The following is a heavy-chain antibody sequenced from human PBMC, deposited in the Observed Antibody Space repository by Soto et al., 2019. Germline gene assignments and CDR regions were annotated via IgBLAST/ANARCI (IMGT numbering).Heavy chain of an antibody. V-gene: IGHV4-31*03. J-gene: IGHJ4*02. CDR3: ASVIGGDSKYYFDF. D-gene: IGHD2-21*02. CDR2: TYCSGST. CDR1: GVSIRGGGYY. Sequence: QTLTFTASGVSIRGGGYYWNWIRQNQRKGLEWTGSTYCSGSTYYSASLKIRVILSVDTSKGHFSLTQRTVTAADTAMYYFASVIGGDSKYYFDFWDQGALVTVSS.